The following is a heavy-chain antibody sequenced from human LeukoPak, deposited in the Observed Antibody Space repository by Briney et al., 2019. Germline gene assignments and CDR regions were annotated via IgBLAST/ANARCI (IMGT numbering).Heavy chain of an antibody. CDR1: GGSFSGYY. J-gene: IGHJ4*02. Sequence: SETLSLTCAVYGGSFSGYYWSWIRQPPGKGLEWIGEINHSGSTNYNPSLKSRVTISVDASKNQFSLKLSPVTAADTAVYYCARGRIPEGYCSGGSCYSAWFVDYWGQGTLVTVSS. CDR3: ARGRIPEGYCSGGSCYSAWFVDY. D-gene: IGHD2-15*01. CDR2: INHSGST. V-gene: IGHV4-34*01.